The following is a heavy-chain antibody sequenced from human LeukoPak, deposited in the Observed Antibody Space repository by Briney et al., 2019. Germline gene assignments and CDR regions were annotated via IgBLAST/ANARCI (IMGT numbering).Heavy chain of an antibody. J-gene: IGHJ5*02. Sequence: GGSPRLSCAASGFTFTSYAMNWVRQAPGKGLEWVSRISDGTAGTYYADSVKGRFTISRDNSKNTLYLQMNSLRAEDTAVYYCARASGLRSFTLISWGLGTLVTVSS. CDR3: ARASGLRSFTLIS. CDR1: GFTFTSYA. CDR2: ISDGTAGT. D-gene: IGHD3-3*01. V-gene: IGHV3-23*01.